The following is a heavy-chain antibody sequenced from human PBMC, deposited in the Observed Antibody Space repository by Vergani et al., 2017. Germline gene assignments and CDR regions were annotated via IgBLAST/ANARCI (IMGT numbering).Heavy chain of an antibody. V-gene: IGHV3-30*19. D-gene: IGHD2-2*01. CDR1: GFTFSSYG. Sequence: QVQLVESGGGVVQPGRSLRLSCAASGFTFSSYGMHWVRQAPGKGLEWVAVIWYDGSNKYYADSVKGRFTISRDNSKNTLYLQMNSLRAEDTAVYYCARDWGPWDIVVVGNYWGQGTLVTVSS. CDR3: ARDWGPWDIVVVGNY. J-gene: IGHJ4*02. CDR2: IWYDGSNK.